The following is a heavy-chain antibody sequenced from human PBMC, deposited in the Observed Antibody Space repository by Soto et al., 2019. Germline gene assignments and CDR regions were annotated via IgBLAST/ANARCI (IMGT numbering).Heavy chain of an antibody. CDR1: GLTFSNYG. CDR3: ARDRGYCSGGSCYWCFDL. CDR2: ISGSGGRT. J-gene: IGHJ2*01. Sequence: EVQLLESGGGLVQPGGSLRLSCAASGLTFSNYGMSWVRQAPGKGLEWVSTISGSGGRTYYADSVKGRFTISRDNSKNTMYVXMNSLRAEDTAVYYCARDRGYCSGGSCYWCFDLWGRGTLVTVSS. V-gene: IGHV3-23*01. D-gene: IGHD2-15*01.